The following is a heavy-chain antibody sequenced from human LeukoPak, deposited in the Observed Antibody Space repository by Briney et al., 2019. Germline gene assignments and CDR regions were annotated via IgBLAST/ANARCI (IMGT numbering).Heavy chain of an antibody. Sequence: GASVKVSCKASGYTFTTYYMHWVRKAPGQGLEWMGIINPSGGSTSYAQNFQGRVTMTRDTSTSTVYMELSSLRSEDTAVYYCARATPDTVLVGRPYLSTFDYWGQGTQVTVST. V-gene: IGHV1-46*01. CDR2: INPSGGST. CDR1: GYTFTTYY. J-gene: IGHJ4*02. CDR3: ARATPDTVLVGRPYLSTFDY. D-gene: IGHD4-17*01.